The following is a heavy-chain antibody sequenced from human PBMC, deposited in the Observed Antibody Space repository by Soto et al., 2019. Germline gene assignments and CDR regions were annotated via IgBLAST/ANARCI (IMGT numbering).Heavy chain of an antibody. Sequence: PGGSLRLSCAASGFTFISSAMNWVRQAPGKGLEWVSAISGSGGSTYYADSVKGRFTISRDNSKNTLYLQMNSLRAEDTAVYYCAKAPVIAASVVPPDYWGQGTLVTVSS. CDR1: GFTFISSA. V-gene: IGHV3-23*01. CDR2: ISGSGGST. CDR3: AKAPVIAASVVPPDY. J-gene: IGHJ4*02. D-gene: IGHD6-13*01.